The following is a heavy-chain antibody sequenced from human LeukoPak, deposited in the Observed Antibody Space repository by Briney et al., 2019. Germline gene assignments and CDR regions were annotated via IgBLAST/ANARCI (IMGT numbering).Heavy chain of an antibody. J-gene: IGHJ3*02. CDR1: GGSISSYY. CDR2: IYYSGST. V-gene: IGHV4-59*08. Sequence: SETLSLTCTVSGGSISSYYWSWIRQPPGKGLEWIGYIYYSGSTNYNPYLKSRVTISVDTSKNQFSLKLSSVTAADTAVYYCARHASPSGAFDIWGQGTMATVSS. CDR3: ARHASPSGAFDI.